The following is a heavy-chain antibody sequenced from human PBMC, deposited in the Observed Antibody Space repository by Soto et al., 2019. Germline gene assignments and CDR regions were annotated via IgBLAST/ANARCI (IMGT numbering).Heavy chain of an antibody. V-gene: IGHV3-30-3*01. CDR3: ARSHCSSTSCYRYGRFDP. CDR2: ISYDGSNK. J-gene: IGHJ5*02. D-gene: IGHD2-2*01. CDR1: GFTFSSYA. Sequence: QVQLVESGGGVVQPGRSLRLSCAASGFTFSSYAMHWVRQAPGKGLEWVAVISYDGSNKYYADSVKGRFTIYRDNSKNTLYLQMNSLRAEDTAVYYCARSHCSSTSCYRYGRFDPWGQGTLVTVSS.